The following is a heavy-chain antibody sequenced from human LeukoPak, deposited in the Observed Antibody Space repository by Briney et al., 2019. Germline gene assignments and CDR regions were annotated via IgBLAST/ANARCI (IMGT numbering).Heavy chain of an antibody. J-gene: IGHJ4*02. CDR2: IYSGGST. Sequence: GGSLRLSCAASGITVSNNYMSWVRQAPGKGLEWVSLIYSGGSTYYADSVRGRFTISRDSSKNTVYLQMDSPRVEDTAVYYCARVYNWGRGTLVTVSS. D-gene: IGHD4-11*01. V-gene: IGHV3-66*01. CDR3: ARVYN. CDR1: GITVSNNY.